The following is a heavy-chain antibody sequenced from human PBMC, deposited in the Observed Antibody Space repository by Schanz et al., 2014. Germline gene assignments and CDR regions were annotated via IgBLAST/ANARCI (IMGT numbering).Heavy chain of an antibody. CDR3: ARGGPAYYFDD. V-gene: IGHV3-33*08. Sequence: QVQLVESGGGLIQPGGSLRLSCAASGFTFGDYAMTWVRQAPGKGLEWVGVISYDGSKKSYADSVKGRFTISRDNSKNTVYIQMNSLRAEDTAVYYCARGGPAYYFDDWGQGTLVTVSS. J-gene: IGHJ4*02. CDR2: ISYDGSKK. CDR1: GFTFGDYA.